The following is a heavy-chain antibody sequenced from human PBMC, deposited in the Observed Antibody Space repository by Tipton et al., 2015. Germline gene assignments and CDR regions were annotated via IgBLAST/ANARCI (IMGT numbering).Heavy chain of an antibody. CDR1: GGFIHDEDVY. CDR3: ARHGHDRLIMVTPQGGRGWFAP. V-gene: IGHV4-30-4*01. D-gene: IGHD2-21*02. Sequence: TLSLTCSVSGGFIHDEDVYWSWVRQHPGKGLEWIGNIQHSGKTHYNPSLKSRVTISKDTERQFSLKLSSVSAADTAIYYCARHGHDRLIMVTPQGGRGWFAPWGQGMLVTVSS. CDR2: IQHSGKT. J-gene: IGHJ5*02.